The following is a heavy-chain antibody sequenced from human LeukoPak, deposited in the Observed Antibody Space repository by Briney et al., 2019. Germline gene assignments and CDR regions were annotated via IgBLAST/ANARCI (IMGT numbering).Heavy chain of an antibody. V-gene: IGHV3-30*03. D-gene: IGHD4-23*01. CDR1: GFTFSSYA. J-gene: IGHJ4*02. CDR3: ARDWARGNSYYFDY. Sequence: GGSLRLSCAASGFTFSSYAMSWVRLAPGKGLECVALVSHDGTKRDYGESVKGRFTISRDNSANSVYLQMDSLTIDDTAVYFCARDWARGNSYYFDYWGQGTLVTVSS. CDR2: VSHDGTKR.